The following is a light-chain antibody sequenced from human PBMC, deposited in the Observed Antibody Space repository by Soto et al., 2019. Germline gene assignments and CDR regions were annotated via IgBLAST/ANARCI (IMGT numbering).Light chain of an antibody. V-gene: IGLV1-40*01. Sequence: QSVLTQPPSVSGAPGQRVTISCTGSSSNIGAGFDVHWYQQLPGTAPKLLIYGNSNRPSGVPDRFSGSKSDTSASLAITGLQAEDEADYYCQSYDISLSVSVVFGGGTQLTVL. CDR3: QSYDISLSVSVV. CDR1: SSNIGAGFD. CDR2: GNS. J-gene: IGLJ2*01.